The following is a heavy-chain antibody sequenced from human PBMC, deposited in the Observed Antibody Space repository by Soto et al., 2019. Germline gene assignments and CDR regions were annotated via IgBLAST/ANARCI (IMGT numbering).Heavy chain of an antibody. D-gene: IGHD5-18*01. V-gene: IGHV3-48*01. CDR1: GFTFSSYS. Sequence: PGGSLRLSCAASGFTFSSYSMNWVRQAPGKGLEWVSYISSSSSTIYYADSVKGRFTISRDNAKNSLYLQMNSLRAEDAAVYYCAKGGYNYGFLFDCWGQGTLVTVSS. CDR3: AKGGYNYGFLFDC. J-gene: IGHJ4*02. CDR2: ISSSSSTI.